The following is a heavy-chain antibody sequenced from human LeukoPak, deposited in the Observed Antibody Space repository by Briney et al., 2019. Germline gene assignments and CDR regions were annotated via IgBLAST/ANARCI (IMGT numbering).Heavy chain of an antibody. Sequence: PSETLSLTCAVYGGSFSGHYWTWIRQPPGKGLEWIGEINHSGSTTYNPSLISRVNISVDTSENQFSLRLSSVTAADTAVYYCARPRYGSGSLDSWGQGTLVTVSS. CDR1: GGSFSGHY. CDR2: INHSGST. J-gene: IGHJ4*02. V-gene: IGHV4-34*01. D-gene: IGHD3-10*01. CDR3: ARPRYGSGSLDS.